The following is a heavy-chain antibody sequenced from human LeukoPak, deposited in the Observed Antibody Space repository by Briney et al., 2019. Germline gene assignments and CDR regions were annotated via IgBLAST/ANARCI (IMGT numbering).Heavy chain of an antibody. J-gene: IGHJ5*02. CDR2: ISTYNGNT. CDR1: GCTFTSYG. V-gene: IGHV1-18*01. D-gene: IGHD3-22*01. Sequence: ASVKVSCKASGCTFTSYGISWVRQAPGQGLEWMGWISTYNGNTNYAQELQGRVTMTTDTSTSTAYMELRSLRSDDTAVYYCARGSGLTYYYDSSGYYYNWFDPWGQGTLVTVSS. CDR3: ARGSGLTYYYDSSGYYYNWFDP.